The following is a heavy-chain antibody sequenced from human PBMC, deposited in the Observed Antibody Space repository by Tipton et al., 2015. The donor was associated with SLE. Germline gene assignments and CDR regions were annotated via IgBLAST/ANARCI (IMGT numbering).Heavy chain of an antibody. D-gene: IGHD5-12*01. V-gene: IGHV3-23*01. J-gene: IGHJ5*02. CDR1: GFTFSSYA. CDR3: ARGAEGWLTGWFDP. Sequence: SLRLSCAASGFTFSSYAMHWVRQAPGNGLEWVSVISGGGGSTFYADSVKGRFVISRDNSKNTLYLQMNSLRVDDTAVYYCARGAEGWLTGWFDPWGQGSLVTVSS. CDR2: ISGGGGST.